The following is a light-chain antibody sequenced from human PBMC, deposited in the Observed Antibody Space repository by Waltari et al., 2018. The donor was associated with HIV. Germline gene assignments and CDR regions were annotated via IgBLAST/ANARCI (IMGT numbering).Light chain of an antibody. J-gene: IGLJ3*02. CDR3: QSYDSSLSGSV. CDR1: RPNIGALPRLN. CDR2: GNN. Sequence: QSVLTQPPPVPGAPGQRVTISCTGGRPNIGALPRLNVHWYQQLPGTAPKPHIYGNNNRPSGVPDRFSGSRSGTSASLAITGLQAEDEAHYYCQSYDSSLSGSVFGGGTKLTVL. V-gene: IGLV1-40*01.